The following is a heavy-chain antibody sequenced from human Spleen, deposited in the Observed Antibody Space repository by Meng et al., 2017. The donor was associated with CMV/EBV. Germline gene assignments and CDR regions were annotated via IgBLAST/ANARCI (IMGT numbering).Heavy chain of an antibody. Sequence: ASVKVSCKASGYSFTSRGISWVRQAPGQGLEWMGWIHPHRGDTNYAQQFQGRVTLTRDTSINTGYMELTRLTSDDTAVYYCARDNNWGPDYWGQGTLVTVSS. D-gene: IGHD7-27*01. CDR3: ARDNNWGPDY. V-gene: IGHV1-2*02. CDR1: GYSFTSRG. J-gene: IGHJ4*02. CDR2: IHPHRGDT.